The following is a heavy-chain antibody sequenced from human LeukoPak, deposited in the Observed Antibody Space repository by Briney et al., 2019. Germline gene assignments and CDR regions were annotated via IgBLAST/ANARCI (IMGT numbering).Heavy chain of an antibody. V-gene: IGHV3-21*01. CDR2: ISSSSSYI. D-gene: IGHD6-19*01. CDR1: GFTFSSYS. J-gene: IGHJ4*02. CDR3: ARDPPLAVAGTLFDY. Sequence: GGSLRLSCAASGFTFSSYSMNWVRQAPGKGLEWVSSISSSSSYIYYADSVKGRFTISRDNAKNSLYLQMNSLRAEDTAVYYCARDPPLAVAGTLFDYWGQGTLVTVSS.